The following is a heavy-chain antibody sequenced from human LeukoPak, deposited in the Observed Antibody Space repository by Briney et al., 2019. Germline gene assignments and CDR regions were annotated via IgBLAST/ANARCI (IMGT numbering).Heavy chain of an antibody. V-gene: IGHV4-59*01. CDR1: GGSICTYY. CDR3: ARSYNSLGYFYYGMDV. D-gene: IGHD1-1*01. J-gene: IGHJ6*02. Sequence: SETLSLTCTVSGGSICTYYWSWIRQPPGKGLEFIGFVYYTGSTDYNPSLKSRVTISLDTSMNQFSLKLSSVTAADTAVYFCARSYNSLGYFYYGMDVWGQGTTVTVSS. CDR2: VYYTGST.